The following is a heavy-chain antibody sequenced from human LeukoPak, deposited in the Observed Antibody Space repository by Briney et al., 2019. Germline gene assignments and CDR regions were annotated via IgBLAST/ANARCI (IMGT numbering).Heavy chain of an antibody. CDR3: ARGGDDYVWRSYRYSYFDY. D-gene: IGHD3-16*02. CDR2: ISSSSSYI. J-gene: IGHJ4*02. V-gene: IGHV3-21*01. Sequence: PGGSLRLSCAASGFTFSSYSMNWVRQAPGKGLEWVSSISSSSSYIYYADSVKGRFTISRDNAKNSLYLQMNSLRAEDTAVYYCARGGDDYVWRSYRYSYFDYWGQGTLVTVSS. CDR1: GFTFSSYS.